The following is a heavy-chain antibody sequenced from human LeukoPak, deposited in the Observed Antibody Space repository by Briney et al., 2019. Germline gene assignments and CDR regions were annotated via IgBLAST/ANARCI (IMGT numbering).Heavy chain of an antibody. V-gene: IGHV4-4*07. Sequence: SETLSLTCTVSGGTISSYYWSWIRQPAGKGLEWIGRIYTGGSTNYNPSLKSRVTMSVDTSKNQFSLKLSSVTAADTAVYYGARDLFYCRSTSCLRPGSYYYDGMDVWGQGTTVTVSS. CDR3: ARDLFYCRSTSCLRPGSYYYDGMDV. J-gene: IGHJ6*02. D-gene: IGHD2-2*01. CDR2: IYTGGST. CDR1: GGTISSYY.